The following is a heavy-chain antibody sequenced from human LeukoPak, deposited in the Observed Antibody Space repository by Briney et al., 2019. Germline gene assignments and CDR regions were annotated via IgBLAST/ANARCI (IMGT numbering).Heavy chain of an antibody. J-gene: IGHJ6*02. CDR3: ARYSDYGDYYYYYGMDV. CDR2: IYSGGST. Sequence: GGSLRLSCAASGFTVSSNYMSWVRQAPGKGLEWVSVIYSGGSTYYADSVKGRFTISRDNSKNTLYLQMNSLRAEDTAVYYCARYSDYGDYYYYYGMDVGGQGTTVTVSS. V-gene: IGHV3-53*01. CDR1: GFTVSSNY. D-gene: IGHD4-17*01.